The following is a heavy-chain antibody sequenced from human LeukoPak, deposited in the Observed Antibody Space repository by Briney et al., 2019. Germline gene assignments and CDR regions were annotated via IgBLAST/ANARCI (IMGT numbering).Heavy chain of an antibody. CDR1: GFTLSSYA. CDR3: AKAGIAVPATPEY. D-gene: IGHD6-19*01. Sequence: GGSLRLSCAASGFTLSSYAMSWVRQAPGKGLEWVSVISSSGGTTYYSDSVKGRFIISRDNSKNTLYLQMNSLRAEDTAVYYCAKAGIAVPATPEYCGQGPQVTVSS. CDR2: ISSSGGTT. V-gene: IGHV3-23*01. J-gene: IGHJ4*02.